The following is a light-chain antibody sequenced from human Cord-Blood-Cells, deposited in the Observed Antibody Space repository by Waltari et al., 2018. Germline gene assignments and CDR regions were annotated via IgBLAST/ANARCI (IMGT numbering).Light chain of an antibody. Sequence: DIQMTQSPSSLSASVGDRVTITCRAGQSISSYLNWYQQNPGKAPKLLIYAASSLQSGVPSRFSGSGSGTDFTLTISSLQPEDFATYYCQQSYSTPFTFGPGTKVDIK. CDR1: QSISSY. CDR3: QQSYSTPFT. J-gene: IGKJ3*01. CDR2: AAS. V-gene: IGKV1-39*01.